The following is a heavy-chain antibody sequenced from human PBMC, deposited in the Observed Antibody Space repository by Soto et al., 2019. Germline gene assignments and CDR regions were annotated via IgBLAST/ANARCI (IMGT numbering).Heavy chain of an antibody. CDR2: ISPYNGKT. D-gene: IGHD3-3*01. Sequence: ASVKVSCKASGYTFTSYAVAWVRQAPGQGLEWMGWISPYNGKTDYVQKIQGRVTMNTDTSTSAAYMELRSLRSDDTAVYFCARVSGNFWSGYYNFDYWGQGTPVTVSS. CDR1: GYTFTSYA. J-gene: IGHJ4*02. V-gene: IGHV1-18*01. CDR3: ARVSGNFWSGYYNFDY.